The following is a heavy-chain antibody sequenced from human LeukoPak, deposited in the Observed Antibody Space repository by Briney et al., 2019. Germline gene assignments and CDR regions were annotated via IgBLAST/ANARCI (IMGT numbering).Heavy chain of an antibody. J-gene: IGHJ3*02. Sequence: SETLSLTCTVSGGSISSSSYYWGWIRQPPGKGLEWIGEINHRRSTNYNPSLKSRVTISVDTSKNQFSLRLSSVTAADTAVYYCARSAIDVYYYDSRADKDAFDMWGQGTMVTVSS. CDR2: INHRRST. V-gene: IGHV4-39*07. CDR3: ARSAIDVYYYDSRADKDAFDM. D-gene: IGHD3-22*01. CDR1: GGSISSSSYY.